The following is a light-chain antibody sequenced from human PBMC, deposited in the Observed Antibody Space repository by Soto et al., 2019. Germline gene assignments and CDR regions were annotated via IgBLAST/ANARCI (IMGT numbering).Light chain of an antibody. V-gene: IGKV3-20*01. J-gene: IGKJ1*01. Sequence: EIVLTQSPGTLSLSPGERATLSCRASQSVSSSYLAWYQQKPGQAPRLLIYGASSRDTGIPERFSGSGAGTHFTLPITSLQSEDVEIYHCQQYYNWTRTFGQGTKVDIK. CDR3: QQYYNWTRT. CDR1: QSVSSSY. CDR2: GAS.